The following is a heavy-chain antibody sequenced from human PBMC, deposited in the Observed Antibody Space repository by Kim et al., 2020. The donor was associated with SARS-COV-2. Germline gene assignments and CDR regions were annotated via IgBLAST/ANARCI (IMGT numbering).Heavy chain of an antibody. CDR1: GFTFSSYA. Sequence: GGSLRLSCAASGFTFSSYAMSWVRQAPGKGLEWVSGISGSGGSTYYADSVKGRFTISRDNSKNTLYLQMNSLRAEDTAVYYCAKVYRGITIFGVVITGDYYYYGMDVWGQGTTVTVSS. CDR3: AKVYRGITIFGVVITGDYYYYGMDV. V-gene: IGHV3-23*01. CDR2: ISGSGGST. D-gene: IGHD3-3*01. J-gene: IGHJ6*02.